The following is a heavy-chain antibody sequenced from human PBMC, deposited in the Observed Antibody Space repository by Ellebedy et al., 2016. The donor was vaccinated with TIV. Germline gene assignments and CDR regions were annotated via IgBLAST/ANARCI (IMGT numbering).Heavy chain of an antibody. Sequence: MPSETLSLTCTVSGGSISPYYWSWIRKPPGKGLEWIGYISYSGSTNYNPSLKSRVTISVDTSKNQFSLRLSSMTAEDTAVYYCARGVWQQPGSYAFDIWGQGTMVTGSS. CDR3: ARGVWQQPGSYAFDI. CDR1: GGSISPYY. V-gene: IGHV4-59*01. J-gene: IGHJ3*02. CDR2: ISYSGST. D-gene: IGHD6-13*01.